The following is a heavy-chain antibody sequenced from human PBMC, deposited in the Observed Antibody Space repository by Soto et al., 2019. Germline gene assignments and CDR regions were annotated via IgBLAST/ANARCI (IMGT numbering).Heavy chain of an antibody. V-gene: IGHV4-59*01. Sequence: QVQLQESGPGLVKPSETLSLTCTVSGGSISSYYWSWIRQPPGKGLELIGYIYYSGSTNYNPSLKSRVTISVDTSKNQFSLKLSSVTAADTAVYYCARAPDMITFGGVIVIGAFDIWGQGTMVTVSS. CDR3: ARAPDMITFGGVIVIGAFDI. CDR1: GGSISSYY. D-gene: IGHD3-16*02. CDR2: IYYSGST. J-gene: IGHJ3*02.